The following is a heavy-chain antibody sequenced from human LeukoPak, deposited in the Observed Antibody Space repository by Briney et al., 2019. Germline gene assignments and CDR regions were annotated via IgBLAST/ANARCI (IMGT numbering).Heavy chain of an antibody. D-gene: IGHD1-1*01. J-gene: IGHJ6*02. CDR2: ISSSSSYI. Sequence: GGSLRLSCAASGFTFSSYSMNWVRQAPGKGLEWVSSISSSSSYIYYADSVKGRFTISRDNAKNSLYLQMNSLRAEDTAVYYCARGEVLDGDNWPYYYYGMDVWGQGTTVTVSS. CDR1: GFTFSSYS. V-gene: IGHV3-21*01. CDR3: ARGEVLDGDNWPYYYYGMDV.